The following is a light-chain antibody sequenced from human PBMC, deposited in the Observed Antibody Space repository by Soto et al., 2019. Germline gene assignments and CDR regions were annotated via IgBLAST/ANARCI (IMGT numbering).Light chain of an antibody. CDR1: SSDVGAYTF. J-gene: IGLJ3*02. CDR3: CSYTTRTTWG. Sequence: QSALTQPASVSGSPGQSITISCAGTSSDVGAYTFVSWYQQYPGKAPELVIYEVNNRPSGVSNRFSGSKSGNTASLTISGLQAEDEADYYCCSYTTRTTWGFGGGTKLTVL. CDR2: EVN. V-gene: IGLV2-14*01.